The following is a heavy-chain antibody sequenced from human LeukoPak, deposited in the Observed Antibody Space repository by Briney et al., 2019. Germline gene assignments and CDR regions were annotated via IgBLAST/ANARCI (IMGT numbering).Heavy chain of an antibody. Sequence: ALVKVSCKASGYTFTSYAMNWVRQAPGQGLEWMGWINANTGNPTYAQGFTGRFVFSLDTSVSTAYLQISSLKAEDTAVYYCARGHTNGPRWVHDGYNQVGFDPWGQGTLVTVSS. D-gene: IGHD5-24*01. V-gene: IGHV7-4-1*02. CDR1: GYTFTSYA. CDR2: INANTGNP. J-gene: IGHJ5*02. CDR3: ARGHTNGPRWVHDGYNQVGFDP.